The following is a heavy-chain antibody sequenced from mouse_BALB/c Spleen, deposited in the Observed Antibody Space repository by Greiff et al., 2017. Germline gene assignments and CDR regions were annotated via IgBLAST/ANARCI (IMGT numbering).Heavy chain of an antibody. D-gene: IGHD2-14*01. Sequence: EVKLQESGAELVKPGASVKLSCTASGFNIKDTYMHWVKQRPEQGLEWIGRIDPANGNTKYDPKFQGKATITADTSSNTAYLQLSSLTSEDTAVYYCAPYRYDAMDYWGQGTSVTVSS. V-gene: IGHV14-3*02. CDR2: IDPANGNT. CDR1: GFNIKDTY. J-gene: IGHJ4*01. CDR3: APYRYDAMDY.